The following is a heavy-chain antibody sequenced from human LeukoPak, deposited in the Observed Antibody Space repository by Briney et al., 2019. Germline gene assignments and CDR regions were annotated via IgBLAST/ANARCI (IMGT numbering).Heavy chain of an antibody. Sequence: ASVKVSCKASGGTFSSYAISWVRQAPGQGLEWMGGIIPIFGTANYAQKFQGRVTMTRDMSTSTVYMELSSLRSEDTAVYYCARDGTYSSSWYHYYYYYMDVWGKGTTVTVSS. D-gene: IGHD6-13*01. CDR1: GGTFSSYA. J-gene: IGHJ6*03. CDR2: IIPIFGTA. CDR3: ARDGTYSSSWYHYYYYYMDV. V-gene: IGHV1-69*05.